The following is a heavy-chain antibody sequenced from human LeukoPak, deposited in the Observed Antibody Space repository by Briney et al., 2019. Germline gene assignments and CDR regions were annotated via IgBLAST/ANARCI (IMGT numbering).Heavy chain of an antibody. CDR1: GFTFSSYG. V-gene: IGHV3-33*01. CDR3: ARAADPWGSWSDY. CDR2: IWYDGSNK. D-gene: IGHD6-13*01. J-gene: IGHJ4*02. Sequence: PGRSLRLSCAASGFTFSSYGMHWVRQAPGKGLEWVAVIWYDGSNKYYADSVKGRFTISRDNSKNTLYLQMNSLRAEDTAVYYCARAADPWGSWSDYWGQGTLVTVSS.